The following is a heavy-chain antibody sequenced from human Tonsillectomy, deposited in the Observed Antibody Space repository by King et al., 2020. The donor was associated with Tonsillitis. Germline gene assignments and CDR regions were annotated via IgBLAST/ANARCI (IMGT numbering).Heavy chain of an antibody. Sequence: QLQESGPGLVKPSETLSLTCTVSGGSISSSSYYWGWIRQPPGKGLEWIGSIYYSGSTYYNPSLKRRVTISVDTSKNQFSLKLSSVTAADTAVYYCASPYNWNYGEEAFDIWGQGTMVTVSS. CDR3: ASPYNWNYGEEAFDI. J-gene: IGHJ3*02. CDR1: GGSISSSSYY. D-gene: IGHD1-7*01. CDR2: IYYSGST. V-gene: IGHV4-39*01.